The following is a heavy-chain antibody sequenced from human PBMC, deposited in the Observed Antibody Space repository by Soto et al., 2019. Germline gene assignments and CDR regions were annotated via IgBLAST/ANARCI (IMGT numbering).Heavy chain of an antibody. CDR3: ARDHGGYDRFWVY. V-gene: IGHV3-7*03. D-gene: IGHD5-12*01. Sequence: EVQLVESGGVVVQLGGSLRLSCAASGFTFSSYWMSWVRQAPGKGLEWVANIKQDGSEKYYVDSVKGRFTISRDNAKNSLYLQMNSLRAEDTAVYYCARDHGGYDRFWVYWGQGTLVTVSS. J-gene: IGHJ4*02. CDR2: IKQDGSEK. CDR1: GFTFSSYW.